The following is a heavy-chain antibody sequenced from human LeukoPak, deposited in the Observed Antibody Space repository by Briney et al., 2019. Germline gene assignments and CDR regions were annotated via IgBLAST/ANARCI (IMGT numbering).Heavy chain of an antibody. D-gene: IGHD1-26*01. CDR2: IYYSGRT. CDR1: GGSISSSSYY. Sequence: KTSXTLSLTCTVSGGSISSSSYYWGWIRQPQGKGVEWIVSIYYSGRTYYNPSVKSRVTISVYTEKNQFSLKLSSVTAADTAVYYCARHLGRDYFDYWGQGTLVTVSS. CDR3: ARHLGRDYFDY. J-gene: IGHJ4*02. V-gene: IGHV4-39*01.